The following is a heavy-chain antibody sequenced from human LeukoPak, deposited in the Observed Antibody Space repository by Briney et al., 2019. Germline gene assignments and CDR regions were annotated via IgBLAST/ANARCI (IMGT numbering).Heavy chain of an antibody. J-gene: IGHJ5*02. V-gene: IGHV3-48*03. CDR3: AREDYDSPGGFDP. CDR2: ISSSGSTI. CDR1: GFTFSSYE. Sequence: GGPLRLSCAASGFTFSSYEMNWVRQAPGKGLEWVSYISSSGSTIYYADSVKGRFTISRDNAKNSLYLQMNSLRAEDTAVYYCAREDYDSPGGFDPWGQGTLVTVSS. D-gene: IGHD3-22*01.